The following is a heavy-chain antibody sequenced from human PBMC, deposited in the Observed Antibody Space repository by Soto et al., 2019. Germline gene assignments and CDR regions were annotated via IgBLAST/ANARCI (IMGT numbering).Heavy chain of an antibody. CDR3: ARRDRSGFYYWLDT. CDR2: IYFSGTT. D-gene: IGHD3-22*01. Sequence: SETLSLTCTFSGVSISSGDYYWSWIRQHPGKGLEWIGTIYFSGTTYYNPSLKSRVTISVDTSKNQFSLNLSSVTAADTAVYYCARRDRSGFYYWLDTWGQGTLFTVSS. V-gene: IGHV4-31*03. CDR1: GVSISSGDYY. J-gene: IGHJ5*02.